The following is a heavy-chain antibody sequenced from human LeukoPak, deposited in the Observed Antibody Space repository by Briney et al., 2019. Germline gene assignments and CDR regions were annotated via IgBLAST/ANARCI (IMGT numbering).Heavy chain of an antibody. CDR2: VYFSGSS. J-gene: IGHJ4*02. D-gene: IGHD1-14*01. Sequence: SETLSLTCTVSGGSISSYYWGWIRQSTGKGLEWIASVYFSGSSQYNPSLMGRAFISVDSSKNQVSLRLDSVTAADSAVYHCARHLSGTTTAHYFDFWGQGTLVTVSS. CDR1: GGSISSYY. V-gene: IGHV4-39*01. CDR3: ARHLSGTTTAHYFDF.